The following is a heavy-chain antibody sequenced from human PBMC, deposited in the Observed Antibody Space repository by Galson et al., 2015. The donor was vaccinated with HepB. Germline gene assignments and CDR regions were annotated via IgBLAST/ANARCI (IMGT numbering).Heavy chain of an antibody. CDR3: ATDLYDSSGYYYFDY. CDR2: FDPEDGET. D-gene: IGHD3-22*01. V-gene: IGHV1-24*01. J-gene: IGHJ4*02. Sequence: SVKVSCKVSGYTLTELSMHWVRQAPGKGLEWMGGFDPEDGETIYAQKFQGRVTMTEDTSTDTAYMELSSLRSEDTAVYYCATDLYDSSGYYYFDYWGQGTLVTVSS. CDR1: GYTLTELS.